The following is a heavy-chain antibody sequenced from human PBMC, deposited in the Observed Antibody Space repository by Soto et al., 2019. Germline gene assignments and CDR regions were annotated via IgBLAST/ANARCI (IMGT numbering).Heavy chain of an antibody. Sequence: GESLKISCQGSGYSFNNYWIGWVRQMPGKGLEWMGIIYPGDSDTRYSPSFRGQVTISADKSISSAYLQWSSLRASDTAMCYCARQDGYALYYFDSWGQGTLVTVSS. V-gene: IGHV5-51*01. D-gene: IGHD5-12*01. CDR1: GYSFNNYW. CDR2: IYPGDSDT. CDR3: ARQDGYALYYFDS. J-gene: IGHJ4*02.